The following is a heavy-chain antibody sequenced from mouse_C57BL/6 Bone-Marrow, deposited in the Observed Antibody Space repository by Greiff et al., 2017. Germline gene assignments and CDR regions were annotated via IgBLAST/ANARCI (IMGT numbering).Heavy chain of an antibody. Sequence: VQLQQSGPELVKPGASVKISCKASGYSFTGYYMNWVKQSPEKSLEWIGEINPSTGGTTHNQKFKAKATLTVDKSSSTAYMQLKSLTSEDSAVYYCARENGPLFDYWGQGTTLTVSS. V-gene: IGHV1-42*01. CDR2: INPSTGGT. CDR1: GYSFTGYY. J-gene: IGHJ2*01. CDR3: ARENGPLFDY.